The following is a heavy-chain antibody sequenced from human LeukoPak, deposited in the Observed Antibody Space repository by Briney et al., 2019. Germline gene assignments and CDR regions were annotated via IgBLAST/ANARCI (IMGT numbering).Heavy chain of an antibody. CDR3: ASSSIVVGDPLFDH. V-gene: IGHV3-64*01. Sequence: GGSLRLSCAASGFTLSRYTLHWVRQAPGKGLEYVSSISSSGEDTYYANSVKGRFTISKDDSKNTLYLQMRSLRTEDMAVYYCASSSIVVGDPLFDHLGLGTLVAVSS. J-gene: IGHJ4*02. CDR2: ISSSGEDT. D-gene: IGHD2-15*01. CDR1: GFTLSRYT.